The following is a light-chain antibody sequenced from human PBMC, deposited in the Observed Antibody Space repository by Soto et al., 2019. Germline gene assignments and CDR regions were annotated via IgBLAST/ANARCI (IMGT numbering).Light chain of an antibody. CDR1: QGVANY. CDR3: QHYRSAQMT. Sequence: DIQMTQSPSSLSASVGDRVTITCRASQGVANYLGWYQQKPGKVPKALIYGVSTLQSGVPSRFSGSGSDTDFTLTISSLQPEDAATYYCQHYRSAQMTFGLGTKVDIK. V-gene: IGKV1-27*01. J-gene: IGKJ1*01. CDR2: GVS.